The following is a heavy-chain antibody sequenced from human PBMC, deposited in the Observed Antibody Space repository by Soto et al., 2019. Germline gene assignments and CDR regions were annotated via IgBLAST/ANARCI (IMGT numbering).Heavy chain of an antibody. CDR3: AAGEASSRNLAPYYLDF. CDR2: IHYSGAT. V-gene: IGHV4-59*01. Sequence: SETLSLTCTVPGGSMRNYFWTWIRQPPGKGLEWIGYIHYSGATSFFPSYNPSLRSRVTISEDASKNQFSLKLLSVTTADTAVYFCAAGEASSRNLAPYYLDFWGQGTLVTVSS. D-gene: IGHD6-13*01. CDR1: GGSMRNYF. J-gene: IGHJ4*02.